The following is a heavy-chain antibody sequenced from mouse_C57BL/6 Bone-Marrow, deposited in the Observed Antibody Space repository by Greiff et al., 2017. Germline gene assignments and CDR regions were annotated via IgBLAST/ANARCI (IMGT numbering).Heavy chain of an antibody. CDR2: ISDGGSYT. V-gene: IGHV5-4*03. J-gene: IGHJ3*01. Sequence: EVQGVESGGGLVKPGGSLKLSCAASGFTFSSYAMSWVRQTPEKRLEWVATISDGGSYTYYPDNVKGRFTISRDNAKNNLYLQMSNLKSEDTAMYYCARRWFAYWGKGTLVTVSA. CDR1: GFTFSSYA. CDR3: ARRWFAY.